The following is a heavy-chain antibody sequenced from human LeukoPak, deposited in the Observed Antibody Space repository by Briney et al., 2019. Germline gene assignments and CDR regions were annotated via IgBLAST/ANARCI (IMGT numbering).Heavy chain of an antibody. J-gene: IGHJ6*02. D-gene: IGHD6-13*01. CDR3: ARDGYSSSSQYYYYYGMDV. CDR2: ISSSSSYI. Sequence: GGSLRLSCAGSGLTFSSYSMNWVRQAPGKGLEWVSSISSSSSYIYYADSVKGRFTISRDNAKNSLYLQMNSLRAEDTAVYYCARDGYSSSSQYYYYYGMDVWGQGTTVTVSS. CDR1: GLTFSSYS. V-gene: IGHV3-21*01.